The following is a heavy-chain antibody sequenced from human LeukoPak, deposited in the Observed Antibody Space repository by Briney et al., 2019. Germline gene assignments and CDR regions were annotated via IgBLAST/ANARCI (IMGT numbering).Heavy chain of an antibody. CDR2: ISSSSSYI. D-gene: IGHD2-15*01. CDR1: GFTFSSYS. CDR3: ASRGVVTGAFDI. J-gene: IGHJ3*02. V-gene: IGHV3-21*01. Sequence: GGSLRLSCAASGFTFSSYSMNWVRQAPGKGLEWVSSISSSSSYIYYADSVKGRFTVSRDNAKNTLYLQMNSLRAEDTAVYYCASRGVVTGAFDIWGQGTMVTVSS.